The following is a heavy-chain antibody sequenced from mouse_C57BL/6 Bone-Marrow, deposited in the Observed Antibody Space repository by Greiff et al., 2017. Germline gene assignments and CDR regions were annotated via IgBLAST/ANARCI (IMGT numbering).Heavy chain of an antibody. V-gene: IGHV1-39*01. D-gene: IGHD1-1*01. CDR1: GYSFTDYN. CDR3: ARSGYGSSSDY. Sequence: EVKVVESGPELVKPGASVKISCKASGYSFTDYNMNWVKQSNGKSLEWIGVINPNYGTTSYNQKFKGKATLTVDQSSSTAYMQLNSLTSEDSAVYYCARSGYGSSSDYWGQGTTLTVSS. CDR2: INPNYGTT. J-gene: IGHJ2*01.